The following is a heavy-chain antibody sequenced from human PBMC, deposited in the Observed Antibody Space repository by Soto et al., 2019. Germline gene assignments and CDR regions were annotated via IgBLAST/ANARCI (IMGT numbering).Heavy chain of an antibody. J-gene: IGHJ4*02. D-gene: IGHD1-20*01. CDR1: GFTFDDYA. CDR3: LKDLAPYSWNYFDY. CDR2: ISWNGGNV. Sequence: SLRLSCATSGFTFDDYAMHWVRQAPGKGLEWVSGISWNGGNVDYADSVKGRFTISRDNAKNSLYLQMNTLRAEDTALYYCLKDLAPYSWNYFDYWGQGTSVTGSS. V-gene: IGHV3-9*01.